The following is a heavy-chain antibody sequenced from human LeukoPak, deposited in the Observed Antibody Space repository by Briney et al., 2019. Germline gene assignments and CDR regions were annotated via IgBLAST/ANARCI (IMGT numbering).Heavy chain of an antibody. V-gene: IGHV1-69*13. J-gene: IGHJ3*02. CDR3: ARAGGYDHDAFDI. D-gene: IGHD5-12*01. Sequence: ASVKVSCKASGGTFSSYAISWVRQAPGQGLEWMGGIIPIFGTANYAQKFQGRVTITADESTSTAYMELSSLRSEDTAVYCCARAGGYDHDAFDIWGQGTMVTVSS. CDR2: IIPIFGTA. CDR1: GGTFSSYA.